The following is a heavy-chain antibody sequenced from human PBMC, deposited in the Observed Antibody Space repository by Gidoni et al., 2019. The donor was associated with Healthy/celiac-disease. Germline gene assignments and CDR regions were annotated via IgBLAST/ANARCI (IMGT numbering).Heavy chain of an antibody. CDR1: GFTFSSYA. V-gene: IGHV3-30*01. CDR3: ARDGDDFWSGYSYYFDY. CDR2: ISYDGSNK. D-gene: IGHD3-3*01. Sequence: QVQLVESGGGVVQPGRSLRLSWAASGFTFSSYAMHWVRQAPGKGLECVAVISYDGSNKYYADSVKGRFTISRDNSKNTLYLQMNSLRAEDTAVYYCARDGDDFWSGYSYYFDYWGQGTLVTVSS. J-gene: IGHJ4*02.